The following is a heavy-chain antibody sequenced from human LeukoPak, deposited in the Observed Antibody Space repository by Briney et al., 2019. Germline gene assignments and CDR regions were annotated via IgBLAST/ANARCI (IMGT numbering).Heavy chain of an antibody. D-gene: IGHD3-16*01. J-gene: IGHJ5*02. CDR2: XXCSGST. Sequence: PSETLSLTCTVSGGSISSYYWRWIRQPPGKGLXXXXXXXCSGSTNYNPSLKSRVTISVDTSKNQFSLKLSSVPAVDTAVYYCARGEHDYVLGRENWFDPWGQGTLVTVSS. V-gene: IGHV4-59*01. CDR1: GGSISSYY. CDR3: ARGEHDYVLGRENWFDP.